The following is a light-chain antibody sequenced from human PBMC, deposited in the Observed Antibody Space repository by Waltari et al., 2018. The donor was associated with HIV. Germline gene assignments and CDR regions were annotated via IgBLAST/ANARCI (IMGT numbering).Light chain of an antibody. CDR1: QKVSSN. J-gene: IGKJ5*01. CDR2: VAS. V-gene: IGKV3D-15*01. CDR3: QQYKKWPLT. Sequence: EIVMMQCPATLSVSPGERATLSCRPSQKVSSNLDWYQQKVGQAPRLLMFVASTGATGIPTRFSGSGSGTEFTLTISSLQSEDFAVYYCQQYKKWPLTFGQGTRLEIK.